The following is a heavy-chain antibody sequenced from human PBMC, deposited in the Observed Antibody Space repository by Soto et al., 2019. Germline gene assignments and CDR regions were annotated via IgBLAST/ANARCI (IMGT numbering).Heavy chain of an antibody. CDR1: GYTFTSYY. D-gene: IGHD3-9*01. V-gene: IGHV1-46*01. J-gene: IGHJ6*02. Sequence: ASVKVSCKASGYTFTSYYMHWVRQAPGQGLEWMGIINPSGGSTSYAQKFQGRVTMTRDTSTSTAYMELSSLRSEDTAVYYCARGALRSYDILTTWGPYYYGMDVWGQGTTVTVSS. CDR2: INPSGGST. CDR3: ARGALRSYDILTTWGPYYYGMDV.